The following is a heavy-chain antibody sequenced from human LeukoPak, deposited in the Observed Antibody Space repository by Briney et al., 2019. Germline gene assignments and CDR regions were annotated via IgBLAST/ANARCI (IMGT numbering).Heavy chain of an antibody. Sequence: ASVKVSCKASGGTFSSYAISWVRQAPGQGLEWMGGIIPIFGTANYAQKFQGRVTITADKSTSTAYMELSSLRSEDTAVYYCARDHSSSGAFDIWGQGTMVTVSS. CDR2: IIPIFGTA. D-gene: IGHD6-19*01. V-gene: IGHV1-69*06. CDR1: GGTFSSYA. J-gene: IGHJ3*02. CDR3: ARDHSSSGAFDI.